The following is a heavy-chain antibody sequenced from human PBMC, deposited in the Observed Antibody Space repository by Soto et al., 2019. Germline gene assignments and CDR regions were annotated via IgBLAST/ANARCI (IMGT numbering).Heavy chain of an antibody. CDR2: INPSSGGT. CDR1: GYTFTGYY. CDR3: ARARYCSGGSCYSAPYFDY. Sequence: ASVKVSCKASGYTFTGYYMHWVRQAPGQGLEWMGWINPSSGGTNYAQKFQGWVTMTRDTSISTAYMELSRLRSDDTAVYYCARARYCSGGSCYSAPYFDYWGQGPRSPSPQ. J-gene: IGHJ4*02. D-gene: IGHD2-15*01. V-gene: IGHV1-2*04.